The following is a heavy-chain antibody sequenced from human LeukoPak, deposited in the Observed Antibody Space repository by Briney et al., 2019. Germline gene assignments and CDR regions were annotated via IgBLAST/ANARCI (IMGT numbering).Heavy chain of an antibody. V-gene: IGHV4-34*01. CDR3: ARGYDGSGSHCCHMDV. D-gene: IGHD3-10*01. J-gene: IGHJ6*03. Sequence: SEPLSLPCAVYVGSFSGYYWSWIRQPPGKGLEWIGEINHSGSTNYNSSLKSRVTISVDTSKNQFSQKLSSVTAADTAVYYCARGYDGSGSHCCHMDVWGKGTRISV. CDR2: INHSGST. CDR1: VGSFSGYY.